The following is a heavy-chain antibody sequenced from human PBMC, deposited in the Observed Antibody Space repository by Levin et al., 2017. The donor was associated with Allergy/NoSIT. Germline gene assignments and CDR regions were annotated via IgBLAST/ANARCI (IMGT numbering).Heavy chain of an antibody. CDR2: IWYDGNVK. CDR1: GFTFNTYG. Sequence: GGSLRLSCTASGFTFNTYGMHWVRQAPGKGLEWVAIIWYDGNVKNYTDSVKGRFTVSRDNSKSTVYLQMNSLRAEATAVYYCARAEVYHYGVLTDYCDCYMDVWGRGTGDIVSS. CDR3: ARAEVYHYGVLTDYCDCYMDV. V-gene: IGHV3-33*01. J-gene: IGHJ6*03. D-gene: IGHD3-9*01.